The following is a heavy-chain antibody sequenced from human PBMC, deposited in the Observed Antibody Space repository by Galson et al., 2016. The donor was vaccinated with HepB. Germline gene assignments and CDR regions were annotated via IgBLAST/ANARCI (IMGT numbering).Heavy chain of an antibody. CDR1: GGSISTYY. CDR2: IHYTGTT. Sequence: ETLSLTCTVSGGSISTYYWCWIRQPPGKGLEWIGYIHYTGTTNYNPSLKSRVTISVDTSKNQFSLRLSSVTAADTAVYYCARVAWYQYGSGSYDYWGQGTLVSVSS. J-gene: IGHJ4*02. CDR3: ARVAWYQYGSGSYDY. D-gene: IGHD3-10*01. V-gene: IGHV4-59*08.